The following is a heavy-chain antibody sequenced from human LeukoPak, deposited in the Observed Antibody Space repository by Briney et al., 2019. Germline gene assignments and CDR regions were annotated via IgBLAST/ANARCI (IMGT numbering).Heavy chain of an antibody. Sequence: GGSLRLSCAASGFTFSSYGMHWVRQAPGKGLEWVAVISYDGSNKYYADSVKGRFTISRDNSKNTLYLQMNSLRAEDTAVYYCAKDILIVGATRGIDVWGQGTTVTVSS. D-gene: IGHD1-26*01. J-gene: IGHJ6*02. CDR1: GFTFSSYG. V-gene: IGHV3-30*18. CDR2: ISYDGSNK. CDR3: AKDILIVGATRGIDV.